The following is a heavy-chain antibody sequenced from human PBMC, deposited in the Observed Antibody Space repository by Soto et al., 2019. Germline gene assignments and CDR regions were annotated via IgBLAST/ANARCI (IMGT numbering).Heavy chain of an antibody. D-gene: IGHD3-10*01. Sequence: SETLSLTCAVYGGSFSGYYWSWIRQPPGKGLEWIGEINHSGSTNYNPSLKSRVTISVDTSKNQFSLKLSSVTAADTAVYYCARGKRITMVRGVKTFDYWGQGTLVTVSS. CDR3: ARGKRITMVRGVKTFDY. J-gene: IGHJ4*02. CDR2: INHSGST. V-gene: IGHV4-34*01. CDR1: GGSFSGYY.